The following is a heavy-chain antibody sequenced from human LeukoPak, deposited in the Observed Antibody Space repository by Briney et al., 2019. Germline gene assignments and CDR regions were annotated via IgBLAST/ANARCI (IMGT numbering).Heavy chain of an antibody. Sequence: SETLSLTCAVYGGSFSGYYWAWIRQPPGKGLEYIGSILYTGSTYYNPSLKSRVTISVDTSGNQFSVKLTSVTATDTAVYYCASLYGSGSYSFDYWGQGTLVTVSS. J-gene: IGHJ4*02. V-gene: IGHV4-34*12. CDR1: GGSFSGYY. D-gene: IGHD3-10*01. CDR2: ILYTGST. CDR3: ASLYGSGSYSFDY.